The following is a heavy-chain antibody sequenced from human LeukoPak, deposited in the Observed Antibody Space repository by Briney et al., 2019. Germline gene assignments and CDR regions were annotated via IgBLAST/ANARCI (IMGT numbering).Heavy chain of an antibody. Sequence: ASVKVSCKASGYTFTGYYMHWVRQAPGQGLEYRGRINPISGGTVYAQKFQGRVTMTRDTSITTAYMELTRLTSDDTAVYYCARYCSSTSCYSDYWGQGTLVTVSS. CDR1: GYTFTGYY. CDR3: ARYCSSTSCYSDY. J-gene: IGHJ4*02. CDR2: INPISGGT. D-gene: IGHD2-2*01. V-gene: IGHV1-2*06.